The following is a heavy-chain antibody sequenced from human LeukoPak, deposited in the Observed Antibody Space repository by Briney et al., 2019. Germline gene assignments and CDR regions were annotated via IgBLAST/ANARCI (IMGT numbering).Heavy chain of an antibody. CDR3: AKGQTGAHSFYYFFYLDG. V-gene: IGHV3-23*01. Sequence: GGSLRLSCAASAFTFRGYAMAWVRQARGKGREWVSTMTDSGDVTYYTDSVKGRFTISRDNSKKPIYMQMNSLTAEDKALYFCAKGQTGAHSFYYFFYLDGWGKGSTVIVSS. J-gene: IGHJ6*03. D-gene: IGHD2-8*02. CDR2: MTDSGDVT. CDR1: AFTFRGYA.